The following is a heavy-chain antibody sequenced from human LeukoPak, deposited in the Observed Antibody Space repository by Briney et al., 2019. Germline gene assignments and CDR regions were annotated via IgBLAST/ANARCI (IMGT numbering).Heavy chain of an antibody. J-gene: IGHJ4*02. D-gene: IGHD2-2*01. Sequence: SVKVSCKASGGTFSNYAISWVRQAPGQGLEWMGGIIPISGTANYAQKLQDRVTITADASTSTAYMELSSLRSEDTAVYYCATYCSSTSCYIWGYYFDYWGQGTLVTVSS. CDR3: ATYCSSTSCYIWGYYFDY. CDR2: IIPISGTA. V-gene: IGHV1-69*01. CDR1: GGTFSNYA.